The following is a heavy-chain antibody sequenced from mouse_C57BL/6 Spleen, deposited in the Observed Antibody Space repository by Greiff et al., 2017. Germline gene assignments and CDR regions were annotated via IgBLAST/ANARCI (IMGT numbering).Heavy chain of an antibody. Sequence: VQLVESGAELVKPGASVKLSCKASGYTFTEYTIHWVKQRSGQGLEWIGWFYPGSGSIKYNEKFKDKATLTADKSSSTVYMELSRLTSEDSAVYFCARHGPDGYPRDWYFDVWGTGTTVTVSS. CDR3: ARHGPDGYPRDWYFDV. CDR1: GYTFTEYT. CDR2: FYPGSGSI. J-gene: IGHJ1*03. V-gene: IGHV1-62-2*01. D-gene: IGHD2-3*01.